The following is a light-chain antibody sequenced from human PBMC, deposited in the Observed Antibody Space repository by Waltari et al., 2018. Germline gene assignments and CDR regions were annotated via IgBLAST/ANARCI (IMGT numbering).Light chain of an antibody. CDR3: ASWDDSLSGWL. Sequence: QSVLTQPPSASGPPGQRVYISCSGGSSNIGSHYVSWYQQIPGTAPKLLIYRSTQRPSGVPDRFSGSKSGTSASLAVSGLRSEDEADYYCASWDDSLSGWLFGGGTKLTVL. J-gene: IGLJ2*01. V-gene: IGLV1-47*01. CDR2: RST. CDR1: SSNIGSHY.